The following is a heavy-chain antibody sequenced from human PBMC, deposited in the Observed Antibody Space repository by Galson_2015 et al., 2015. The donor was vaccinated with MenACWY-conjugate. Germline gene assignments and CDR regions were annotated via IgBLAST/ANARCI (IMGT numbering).Heavy chain of an antibody. Sequence: QSGAEVKKPGEFLKISCKGSGYSITNYWIGWVRQMPGKGLEWMGIIYLVNSITKYNPSFQGQVTVSADRAISTAYLQWTSLQASDTAIYYCASAYDGNFHWGDWGQGTLVTVSS. CDR3: ASAYDGNFHWGD. J-gene: IGHJ4*02. V-gene: IGHV5-51*01. CDR1: GYSITNYW. CDR2: IYLVNSIT. D-gene: IGHD3-16*01.